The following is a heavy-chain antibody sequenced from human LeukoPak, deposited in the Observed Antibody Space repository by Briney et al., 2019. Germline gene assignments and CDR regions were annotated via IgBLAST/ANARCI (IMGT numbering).Heavy chain of an antibody. D-gene: IGHD1-26*01. V-gene: IGHV3-30*02. J-gene: IGHJ4*02. CDR1: GFTFSSYG. Sequence: GGSLRLSCAASGFTFSSYGMHWVRQAPGKGLEWVAFIRYDGSNKYYADSVKCRFTIPRDNSKNTLYLQMNSLRAEDTAVYYCAKGSGSYPVAYFDYWGQGTLVTVSS. CDR3: AKGSGSYPVAYFDY. CDR2: IRYDGSNK.